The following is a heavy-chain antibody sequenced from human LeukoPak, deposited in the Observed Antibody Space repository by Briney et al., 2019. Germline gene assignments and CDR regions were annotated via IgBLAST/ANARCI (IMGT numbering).Heavy chain of an antibody. CDR1: GFTFSSYS. Sequence: GGSLRLSCAASGFTFSSYSMNWVRQAPGKGLEWVSSISSSSSYIYYADSVKGRFTISRDNAKNPLYLQMNSLRAEDTAVYYCARHYCSSTSCYRGGYFQHWGQGTLVTVSS. J-gene: IGHJ1*01. V-gene: IGHV3-21*01. D-gene: IGHD2-2*01. CDR3: ARHYCSSTSCYRGGYFQH. CDR2: ISSSSSYI.